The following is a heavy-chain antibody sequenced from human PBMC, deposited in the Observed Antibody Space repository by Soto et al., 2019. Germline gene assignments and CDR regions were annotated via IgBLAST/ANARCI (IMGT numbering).Heavy chain of an antibody. CDR3: ARLGRSVTTYWFDP. CDR2: IYPGDSDT. V-gene: IGHV5-51*01. D-gene: IGHD4-17*01. CDR1: GYSFSNYW. Sequence: GESLKISCKGSGYSFSNYWIAWVRQMPGKGLEWMGIIYPGDSDTRYNPSLQGRVTISADKSISTAYLQWSSLKASDTAMYYCARLGRSVTTYWFDPWGQGTLVTVSS. J-gene: IGHJ5*02.